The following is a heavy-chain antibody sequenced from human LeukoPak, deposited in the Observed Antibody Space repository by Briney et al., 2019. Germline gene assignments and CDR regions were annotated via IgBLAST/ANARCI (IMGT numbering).Heavy chain of an antibody. CDR1: GGSISSGGYS. CDR2: IYHSGST. Sequence: SGTLSLTCAVSGGSISSGGYSWSWIRQPPGKGLEWIGYIYHSGSTYYNPSLKSRVTISVDRSKNQFSLKLSSVTAADTAVYYCARVWLMGATFDYWGQGTLVTVSS. J-gene: IGHJ4*02. CDR3: ARVWLMGATFDY. V-gene: IGHV4-30-2*01. D-gene: IGHD1-26*01.